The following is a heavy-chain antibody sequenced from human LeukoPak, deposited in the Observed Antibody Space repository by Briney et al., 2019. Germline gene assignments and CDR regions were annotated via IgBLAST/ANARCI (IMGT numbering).Heavy chain of an antibody. CDR1: GYTFTIYS. D-gene: IGHD6-19*01. V-gene: IGHV7-4-1*02. CDR2: INTNTGNP. Sequence: ASVKVSCKASGYTFTIYSLSWVRQAPGQGLEWMGWINTNTGNPTYAQGFTGRFVFSLDTSVSTAYLQISSLKAEDTAVYYCARGGTGIAVAALDYWGQGTLVTVSS. J-gene: IGHJ4*02. CDR3: ARGGTGIAVAALDY.